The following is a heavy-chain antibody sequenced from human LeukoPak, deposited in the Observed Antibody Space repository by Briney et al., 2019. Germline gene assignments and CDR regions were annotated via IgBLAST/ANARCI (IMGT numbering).Heavy chain of an antibody. CDR1: GFTFSSYG. Sequence: PGGSLRLSCAASGFTFSSYGMHWVRQAPGKGLEWVAVIWYGGSNKYYADSVKGRFTIFRDNSKNTLYLQMNSLRAEDTAVYYCARVGGVRGLSYWGQGTLVTVSS. D-gene: IGHD3-10*01. V-gene: IGHV3-33*01. J-gene: IGHJ4*02. CDR2: IWYGGSNK. CDR3: ARVGGVRGLSY.